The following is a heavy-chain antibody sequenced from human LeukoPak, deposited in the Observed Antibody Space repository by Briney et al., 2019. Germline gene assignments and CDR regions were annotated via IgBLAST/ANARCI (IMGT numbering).Heavy chain of an antibody. J-gene: IGHJ4*02. CDR1: GGSFSGYN. D-gene: IGHD3-3*01. V-gene: IGHV4-34*01. CDR2: INHSGST. CDR3: ADDVASRGGDFSH. Sequence: PSETLSLTCAVSGGSFSGYNWRSLRQPPGKGLEWIGEINHSGSTNYNPSLKSRVTISVDTSKNQFSLKLSSVTAAHTAVYYCADDVASRGGDFSHRGQGNPVTVSS.